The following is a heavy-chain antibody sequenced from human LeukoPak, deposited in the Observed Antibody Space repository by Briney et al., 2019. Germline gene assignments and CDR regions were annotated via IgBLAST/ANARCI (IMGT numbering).Heavy chain of an antibody. Sequence: GESLKISCKGSGYSFTSYCIGWVRQMPGKGLEWMGIIYPGDSDTRYSPSFQDQVTISADKSISTPYLQSSSLKASDTAMYYCAGHVSGWIEYWGQGTLVTVSS. V-gene: IGHV5-51*01. CDR3: AGHVSGWIEY. J-gene: IGHJ4*02. D-gene: IGHD6-19*01. CDR2: IYPGDSDT. CDR1: GYSFTSYC.